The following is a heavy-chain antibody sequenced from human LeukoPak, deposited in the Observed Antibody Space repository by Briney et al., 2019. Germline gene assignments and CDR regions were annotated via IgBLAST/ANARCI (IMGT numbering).Heavy chain of an antibody. D-gene: IGHD3-10*02. CDR2: ISASTGII. J-gene: IGHJ6*04. Sequence: GGSLRLSCAASGFTLSSYSMNWVRQAPGKGLEWVSYISASTGIIYYADSVKGRFTISRDNAKNSLYLQMNSLRAEDTAVYYCAELGITMIGGVWGKGTTVTISS. CDR1: GFTLSSYS. CDR3: AELGITMIGGV. V-gene: IGHV3-48*04.